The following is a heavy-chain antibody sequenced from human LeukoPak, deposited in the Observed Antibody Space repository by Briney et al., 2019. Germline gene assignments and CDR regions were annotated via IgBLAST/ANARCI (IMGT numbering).Heavy chain of an antibody. CDR1: GYTFTSYY. Sequence: ASVKVSCKASGYTFTSYYMHWVRQAPGQGLEWMGLINPTGGSTGYAQKFQGRVTMTGDMSTSTDYMELSSLRSEDTAIYYCARDTKGYCGDDCYPDNFDYWGQGTLVTVSS. D-gene: IGHD2-21*02. J-gene: IGHJ4*02. V-gene: IGHV1-46*01. CDR2: INPTGGST. CDR3: ARDTKGYCGDDCYPDNFDY.